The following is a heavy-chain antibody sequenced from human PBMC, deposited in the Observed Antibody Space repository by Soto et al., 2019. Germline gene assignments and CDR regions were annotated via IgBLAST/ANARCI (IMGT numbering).Heavy chain of an antibody. CDR1: GYTFTSYA. CDR3: AREKVGANDS. V-gene: IGHV1-8*01. D-gene: IGHD1-26*01. CDR2: MNRNSGNT. Sequence: QVQLVQSGAEVKKPGASVKVSCKASGYTFTSYAINWVRQSTGQGLEWMGRMNRNSGNTGYAQKFQGRVTMTRNTPRSTAYMELNILRSEDTAVYYCAREKVGANDSWGQGTLVTVSS. J-gene: IGHJ4*02.